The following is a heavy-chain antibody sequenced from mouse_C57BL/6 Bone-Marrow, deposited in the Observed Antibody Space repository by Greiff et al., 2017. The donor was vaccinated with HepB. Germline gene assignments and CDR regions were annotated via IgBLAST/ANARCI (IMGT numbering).Heavy chain of an antibody. CDR2: IYPGDGDT. V-gene: IGHV1-82*01. J-gene: IGHJ4*01. D-gene: IGHD2-5*01. CDR3: ARYLYYSHYRYYAMDY. CDR1: GYAFSSSW. Sequence: QVQLQQSGPELVKPGASVKISCKASGYAFSSSWMNWVKQRPGKGLEWIGRIYPGDGDTNYNGKFKGKATLTADKSSSTAYMQLSSLTSEDSAVYFCARYLYYSHYRYYAMDYWGQGTSVTVSS.